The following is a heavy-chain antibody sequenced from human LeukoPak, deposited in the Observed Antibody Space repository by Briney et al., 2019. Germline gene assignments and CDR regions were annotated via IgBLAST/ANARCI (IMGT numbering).Heavy chain of an antibody. CDR1: GFTFSNYG. CDR2: IGSDGGNI. V-gene: IGHV3-21*04. Sequence: PGGSLRLSCAASGFTFSNYGMNWVRQAPGKGLEWVSSIGSDGGNIYYADSVKGRFTISRDNAKNTLYLQMNSLRAEDSAEYYCAKSLLTTATGTGRAFDIWGQGTMVTVSA. J-gene: IGHJ3*02. CDR3: AKSLLTTATGTGRAFDI. D-gene: IGHD1-1*01.